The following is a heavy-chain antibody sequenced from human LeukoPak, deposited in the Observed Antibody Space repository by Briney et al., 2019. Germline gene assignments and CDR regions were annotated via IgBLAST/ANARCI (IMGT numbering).Heavy chain of an antibody. CDR2: IYSGGST. J-gene: IGHJ4*02. CDR3: ARAGYSNSLAY. V-gene: IGHV3-53*01. CDR1: GFTVSSFY. D-gene: IGHD5-18*01. Sequence: GGSLRLSCAASGFTVSSFYMNWVRQAPGKGLEWVSVIYSGGSTYYADSVKRRFTISRDRSKNTVLLQMNNLRGEDTAIYYCARAGYSNSLAYWGQGTLVTVSS.